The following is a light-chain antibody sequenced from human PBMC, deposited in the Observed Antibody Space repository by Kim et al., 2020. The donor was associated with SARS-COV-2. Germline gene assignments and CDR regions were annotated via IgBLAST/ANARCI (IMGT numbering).Light chain of an antibody. J-gene: IGKJ1*01. CDR1: QSVSSSY. Sequence: EIVLTQSPGTRSLSPGERATLSCRASQSVSSSYLAWYQQKPGQAPRLLIYGASNRATGIPDRFSGSGSGTDFTLTISRLEPEDFAVYYCQQYGSSPRTFGQGTKVDIK. CDR3: QQYGSSPRT. CDR2: GAS. V-gene: IGKV3-20*01.